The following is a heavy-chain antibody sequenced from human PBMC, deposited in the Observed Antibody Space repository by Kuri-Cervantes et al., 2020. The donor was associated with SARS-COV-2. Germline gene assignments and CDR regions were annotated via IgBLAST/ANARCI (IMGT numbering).Heavy chain of an antibody. Sequence: SETLSLTCTVSGAAISSGGYYWGWIRQHPEKGLEWIGYIYYNGNTYYNPSLESRLTITLDTSKNQFSLKLSSVTAADTAVYYCARGVGAAVAGTLITIYYYYGMDVWGQGTTVTVSS. CDR2: IYYNGNT. D-gene: IGHD6-19*01. J-gene: IGHJ6*02. CDR1: GAAISSGGYY. V-gene: IGHV4-31*03. CDR3: ARGVGAAVAGTLITIYYYYGMDV.